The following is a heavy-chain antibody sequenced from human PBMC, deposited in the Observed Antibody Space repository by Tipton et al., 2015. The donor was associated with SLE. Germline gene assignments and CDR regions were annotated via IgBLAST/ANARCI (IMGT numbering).Heavy chain of an antibody. CDR2: IHYSGST. D-gene: IGHD6-13*01. CDR1: GGSISNYY. V-gene: IGHV4-59*01. Sequence: GLVKPSETLSLSCTVSGGSISNYYWSWIRQPPGKRLEWIGYIHYSGSTNYNPSLKSRVTISVDTSKNQFSLKLRSVTAADTAVYYCAGRRGSSNWYSRYGLDVWGQGTTVTVSS. J-gene: IGHJ6*02. CDR3: AGRRGSSNWYSRYGLDV.